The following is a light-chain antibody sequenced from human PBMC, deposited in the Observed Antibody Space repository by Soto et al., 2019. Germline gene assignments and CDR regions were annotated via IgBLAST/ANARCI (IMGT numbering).Light chain of an antibody. CDR3: QQYDNYDIT. CDR2: DVS. V-gene: IGKV1-33*01. Sequence: DIQMTQSPSSLSASVGDTGTITCQASQDINKFLNWYQQKPGKAPKLLIYDVSNLETGVPSRFSGSGSETHFTLTINSLQPEDIATYYCQQYDNYDITFGQGTRLEIK. CDR1: QDINKF. J-gene: IGKJ5*01.